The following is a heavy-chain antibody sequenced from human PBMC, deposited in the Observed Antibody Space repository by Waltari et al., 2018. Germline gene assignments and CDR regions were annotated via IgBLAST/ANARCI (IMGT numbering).Heavy chain of an antibody. CDR2: INHSGGT. CDR3: ARQGRDGSGPFDY. D-gene: IGHD3-10*01. CDR1: GGSISSSNW. Sequence: QVQLQESGPGLVKPSGTLSLTCAVSGGSISSSNWWSWVRQPPGKGLEWMGEINHSGGTNHNRSLNGRVTISVDKSKNQFSLKLSAVTAADTAVYYCARQGRDGSGPFDYWGQGTLVTVSS. V-gene: IGHV4-4*02. J-gene: IGHJ4*02.